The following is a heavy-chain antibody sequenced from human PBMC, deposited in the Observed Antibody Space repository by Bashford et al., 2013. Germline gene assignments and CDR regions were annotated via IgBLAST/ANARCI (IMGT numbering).Heavy chain of an antibody. J-gene: IGHJ4*02. D-gene: IGHD3-10*01. CDR1: GGSVQWLL. CDR2: INHSGST. CDR3: ARVILGDGSGSIGPVGQYYFDY. V-gene: IGHV4-34*01. Sequence: LSLTCAVYGGSVQWLLLELDPPAPTGRGLEWIGEINHSGSTNYNPSLKSRVTISVDTSKNQFSLKLSSVTAADTAVYYCARVILGDGSGSIGPVGQYYFDYWGQGTLVTVSS.